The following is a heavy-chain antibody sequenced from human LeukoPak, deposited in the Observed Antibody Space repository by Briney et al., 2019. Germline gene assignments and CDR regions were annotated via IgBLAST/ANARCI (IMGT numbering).Heavy chain of an antibody. V-gene: IGHV4-59*08. D-gene: IGHD1-1*01. CDR2: IYDSGST. CDR3: ARMETLYYIDY. Sequence: SETLPLTCTVSGDSISNSYWSWIRQPPGKGLEWIAYIYDSGSTNYNPSLKSRLTISLDTSKNQFSLKLSSVTAADTAVYYCARMETLYYIDYWGQGTLVTVSS. CDR1: GDSISNSY. J-gene: IGHJ4*02.